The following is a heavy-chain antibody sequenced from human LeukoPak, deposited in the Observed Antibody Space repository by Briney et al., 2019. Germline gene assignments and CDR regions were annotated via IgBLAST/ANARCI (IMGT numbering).Heavy chain of an antibody. CDR2: MNPNSGNT. V-gene: IGHV1-8*01. Sequence: ASVKVSCKASGYTFTGYDINWVRQATGQGLEWMGWMNPNSGNTGYAQKFQGRVTMTRNTSISTAYMELSSLRSEDTAVYYCAREGHSSGWYPGGNWGQGTLVTVSS. CDR3: AREGHSSGWYPGGN. CDR1: GYTFTGYD. J-gene: IGHJ4*02. D-gene: IGHD6-19*01.